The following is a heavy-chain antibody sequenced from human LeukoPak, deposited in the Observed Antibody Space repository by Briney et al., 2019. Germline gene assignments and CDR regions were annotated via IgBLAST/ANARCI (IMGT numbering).Heavy chain of an antibody. CDR1: GFAVSSNY. V-gene: IGHV3-53*01. D-gene: IGHD6-19*01. J-gene: IGHJ4*02. CDR3: AKLKGWYVERHLHY. CDR2: IYSDGRT. Sequence: GGSLRLSCAASGFAVSSNYMSWVRQAPGKGLEWVSVIYSDGRTYYADSVKGRFTISRDISKNTVFLQMKSLRAEDTAVYSCAKLKGWYVERHLHYRGQGTLVTVSS.